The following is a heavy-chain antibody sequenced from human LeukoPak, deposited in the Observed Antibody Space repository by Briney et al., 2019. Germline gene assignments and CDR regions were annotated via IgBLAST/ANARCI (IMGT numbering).Heavy chain of an antibody. CDR3: ARDRIVIVPAAMTSFSYMDV. CDR1: GFTFSTYW. V-gene: IGHV3-74*01. CDR2: IKSDGSIT. D-gene: IGHD2-2*01. J-gene: IGHJ6*03. Sequence: PGGSLRLSCAASGFTFSTYWIHWVRQAPGKGLVWVSSIKSDGSITNYADSVKGRFTISRDNAKNTLYLQMNSLRVEDTAVYYCARDRIVIVPAAMTSFSYMDVWGKGTTVTVFS.